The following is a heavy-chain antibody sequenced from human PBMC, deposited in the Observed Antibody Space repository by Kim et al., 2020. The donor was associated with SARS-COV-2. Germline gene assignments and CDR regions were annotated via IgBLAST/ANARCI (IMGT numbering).Heavy chain of an antibody. CDR1: GYTFTRYY. CDR2: INPSGGST. D-gene: IGHD6-13*01. Sequence: GESLKISCKASGYTFTRYYIHWVRQAPGQGPEWMGIINPSGGSTTYAQKFQGRVTMTRDTSTSTVYMELSSLRSEDTAVYYCARDHERTAAGTSDGDFFDYWGQGTLVTVSS. J-gene: IGHJ4*02. V-gene: IGHV1-46*01. CDR3: ARDHERTAAGTSDGDFFDY.